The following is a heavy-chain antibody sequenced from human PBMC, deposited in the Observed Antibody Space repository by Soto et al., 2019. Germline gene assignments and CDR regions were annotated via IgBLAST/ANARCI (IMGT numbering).Heavy chain of an antibody. CDR1: GYTLTELS. J-gene: IGHJ4*02. CDR2: FDPEDGET. CDR3: ATALLYYGSGSYPDY. D-gene: IGHD3-10*01. Sequence: ASVKVSCKVSGYTLTELSMHWVRQAPGKGLEWMGGFDPEDGETIYAQKFQGRVTMTEDTSTDTAYMELSSLRSEDTAVYYCATALLYYGSGSYPDYWGQGTLVTVSS. V-gene: IGHV1-24*01.